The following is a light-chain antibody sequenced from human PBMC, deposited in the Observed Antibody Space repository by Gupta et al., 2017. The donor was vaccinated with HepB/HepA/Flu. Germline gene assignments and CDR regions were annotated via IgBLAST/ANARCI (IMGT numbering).Light chain of an antibody. J-gene: IGKJ4*01. CDR3: KQTRQNPLT. CDR1: ESLIHSNGHNY. Sequence: DIVKTQSPLSLPVTPGEQASIPCGPSESLIHSNGHNYLHWYLQRPGQSPQLLIYLGSNRASGVPGRFSGSGSGTYFTLDISRVEAEDFGIYFCKQTRQNPLTFGGGTRVEMK. V-gene: IGKV2-28*01. CDR2: LGS.